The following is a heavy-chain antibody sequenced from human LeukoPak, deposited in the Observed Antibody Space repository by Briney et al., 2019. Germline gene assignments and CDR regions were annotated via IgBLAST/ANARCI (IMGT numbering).Heavy chain of an antibody. D-gene: IGHD6-19*01. CDR1: GGSISSSSYY. V-gene: IGHV4-39*01. CDR2: IYYSGST. J-gene: IGHJ4*02. Sequence: ASETLSLTCTVSGGSISSSSYYWGWIRRPPGKGLEWIGSIYYSGSTYYNPSLKSRVTISVDTSKNQFSLKLSSVTAADTAVYYCASIAVAAFDYWGQGTLVTVSS. CDR3: ASIAVAAFDY.